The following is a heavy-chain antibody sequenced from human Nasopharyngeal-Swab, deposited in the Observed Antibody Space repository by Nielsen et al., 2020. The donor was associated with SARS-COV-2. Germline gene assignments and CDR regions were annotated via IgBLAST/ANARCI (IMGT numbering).Heavy chain of an antibody. CDR1: GFTFRSYA. V-gene: IGHV3-23*01. D-gene: IGHD5-12*01. Sequence: GESLKISCAASGFTFRSYAISWVRQAPGKGLEWVSVISGSDHTTYYADSVKGRFTISRDNSKNTVNLQMNSLRVEDTAIYYCAKDRDSGDDYDDDYNYCGMDVWGQGTTVTVFS. CDR2: ISGSDHTT. CDR3: AKDRDSGDDYDDDYNYCGMDV. J-gene: IGHJ6*02.